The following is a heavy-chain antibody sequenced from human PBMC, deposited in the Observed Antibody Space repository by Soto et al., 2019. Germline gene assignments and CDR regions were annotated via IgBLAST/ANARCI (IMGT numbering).Heavy chain of an antibody. V-gene: IGHV3-33*08. J-gene: IGHJ4*02. CDR2: IWYDGSNQ. Sequence: PGGALRVSCTASGVTFSSYAMHWVRQAPGKGLEWVAVIWYDGSNQYYADSVKGRITISRDNSKNTLYLQMNSLRAEDTAVYYCAGGYSYSPGFYFDYWGQGALVTVSS. CDR1: GVTFSSYA. CDR3: AGGYSYSPGFYFDY. D-gene: IGHD5-18*01.